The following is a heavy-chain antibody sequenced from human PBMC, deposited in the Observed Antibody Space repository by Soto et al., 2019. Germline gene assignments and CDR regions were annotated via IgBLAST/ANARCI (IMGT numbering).Heavy chain of an antibody. V-gene: IGHV4-34*01. D-gene: IGHD3-10*01. J-gene: IGHJ6*02. CDR1: GWTFSAYY. CDR2: INHSGST. Sequence: PSDALSPTSGISGWTFSAYYWSRIRQPPGKGLEWIGEINHSGSTNYNPSLKSRVTISVDTSKNQFSLKLSSVTAADTAVYYCARTPMVRGVIIYYGMDVWGQGTTVT. CDR3: ARTPMVRGVIIYYGMDV.